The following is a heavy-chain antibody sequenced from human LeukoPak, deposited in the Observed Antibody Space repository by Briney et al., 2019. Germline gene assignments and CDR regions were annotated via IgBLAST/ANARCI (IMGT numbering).Heavy chain of an antibody. CDR3: VRDGGVSGYDLLDY. J-gene: IGHJ4*02. Sequence: GGSLRLSCTASGFIFSNYWMTWVRQAPGRGLEWVAQINQDGSKEYYIDSVKARFSISRDNARNSLSLQMNSLRAEDTAVYYCVRDGGVSGYDLLDYWGQGTLVTVSS. V-gene: IGHV3-7*01. CDR2: INQDGSKE. D-gene: IGHD5-12*01. CDR1: GFIFSNYW.